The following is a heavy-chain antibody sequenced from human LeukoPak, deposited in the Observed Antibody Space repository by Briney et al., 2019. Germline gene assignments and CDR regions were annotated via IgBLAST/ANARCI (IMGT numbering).Heavy chain of an antibody. CDR1: GGSFSGYY. Sequence: PSETLSLTCAVYGGSFSGYYWSWIRQPPGKGLEWIGEINHSGSTNYNPSLKSRVTISVDTSKNQFSLKLSSVTAADTAVYYCARESRRRWLQFPYWYFDLWGRGTPVTVSS. D-gene: IGHD5-24*01. CDR2: INHSGST. J-gene: IGHJ2*01. V-gene: IGHV4-34*01. CDR3: ARESRRRWLQFPYWYFDL.